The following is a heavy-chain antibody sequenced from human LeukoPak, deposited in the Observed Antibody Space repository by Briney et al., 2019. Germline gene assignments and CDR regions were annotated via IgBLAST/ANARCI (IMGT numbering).Heavy chain of an antibody. Sequence: GGSLRLSCAASGFTVSSNYMSWVRQAPGKGLEWVSVIYSGGSTYYADSVKGRFTISRDNSKNTLYLQMNSLRAEDTAVYYCARDRLIPYGSGSYSDYWGQGTLVTVSS. CDR1: GFTVSSNY. CDR2: IYSGGST. J-gene: IGHJ4*02. CDR3: ARDRLIPYGSGSYSDY. V-gene: IGHV3-66*01. D-gene: IGHD3-10*01.